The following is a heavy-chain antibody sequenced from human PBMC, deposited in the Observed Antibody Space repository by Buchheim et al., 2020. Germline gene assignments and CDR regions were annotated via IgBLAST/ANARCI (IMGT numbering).Heavy chain of an antibody. CDR2: IVVGSGKT. Sequence: QMQLVQSGPEVKKPGTSVKVSCKASGFTFTSSAVQWVRQARGQRLEWLGWIVVGSGKTNYAQKFQERVTMTREMSTSTAYMELSSLRSEDTAVYYCAAVGDCGGACYRRYFQHWGQGTL. CDR1: GFTFTSSA. CDR3: AAVGDCGGACYRRYFQH. V-gene: IGHV1-58*01. D-gene: IGHD2-21*02. J-gene: IGHJ1*01.